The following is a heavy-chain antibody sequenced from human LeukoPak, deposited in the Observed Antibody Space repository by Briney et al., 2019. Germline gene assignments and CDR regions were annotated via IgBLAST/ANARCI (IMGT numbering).Heavy chain of an antibody. CDR1: GYTFTSYD. Sequence: GASVKVSCKASGYTFTSYDINWVRQATGQGLEWMGWMNPNSGNTDNAQKFQGRVTMTRNTSISTAYMELSSLRSEDTAVYYCARGGGDWYDILTGYWWEYYMDVWGKGTTVTISS. J-gene: IGHJ6*03. CDR2: MNPNSGNT. CDR3: ARGGGDWYDILTGYWWEYYMDV. D-gene: IGHD3-9*01. V-gene: IGHV1-8*01.